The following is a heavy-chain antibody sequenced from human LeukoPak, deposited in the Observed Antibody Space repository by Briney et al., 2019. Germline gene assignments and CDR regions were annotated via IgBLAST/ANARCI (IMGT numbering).Heavy chain of an antibody. Sequence: KPSETLSLTCTVSGGSISSYYWSWIRQPPGKGLEWIGYIYYSGSTYYNPSLKSRVIISVDTSKNQFSLKLSSVTAADTAVYYCASCDSSDYYNFDYWGQGTLVTVSS. CDR2: IYYSGST. V-gene: IGHV4-59*12. J-gene: IGHJ4*02. CDR1: GGSISSYY. CDR3: ASCDSSDYYNFDY. D-gene: IGHD3-22*01.